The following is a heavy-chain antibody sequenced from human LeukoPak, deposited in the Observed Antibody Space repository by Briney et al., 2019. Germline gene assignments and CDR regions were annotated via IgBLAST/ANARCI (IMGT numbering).Heavy chain of an antibody. Sequence: GRSLRLSCAASGFTFSNYGIHWVRQAPGKGLEWVAVISYDATNKYYRDSVKGRFTISRDNAKTSLYLQINSLRAEDTAVYYCARDSYWLGGTIGAFDIWGQGTMVTVSS. D-gene: IGHD3-10*01. V-gene: IGHV3-30*03. CDR1: GFTFSNYG. J-gene: IGHJ3*02. CDR3: ARDSYWLGGTIGAFDI. CDR2: ISYDATNK.